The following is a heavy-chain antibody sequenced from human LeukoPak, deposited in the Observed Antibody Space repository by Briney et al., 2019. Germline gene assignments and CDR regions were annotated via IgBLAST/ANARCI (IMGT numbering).Heavy chain of an antibody. CDR3: ATDKVGPDAFDI. Sequence: ASVKVSCKVSGYTLTELSMHWVRQAPGKGREWMGGFDPEDGGTIYAQKFQGRVTMTEDTSTDTAYMELSSLRSEDTAVYYCATDKVGPDAFDIWGQGTMVAVSS. CDR1: GYTLTELS. J-gene: IGHJ3*02. CDR2: FDPEDGGT. D-gene: IGHD1-26*01. V-gene: IGHV1-24*01.